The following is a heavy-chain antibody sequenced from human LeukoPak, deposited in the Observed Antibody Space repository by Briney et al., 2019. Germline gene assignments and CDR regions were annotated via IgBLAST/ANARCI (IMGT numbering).Heavy chain of an antibody. V-gene: IGHV3-21*01. D-gene: IGHD1-1*01. CDR3: ARDDVAWNDVHWFDP. CDR2: ISSTGSSI. CDR1: GFTFSYYT. J-gene: IGHJ5*02. Sequence: GGSLRLSCAASGFTFSYYTMSWVRQAPGKGLEWVSSISSTGSSIYYADSVKGRFTISRDNAKHSLYLQMSSLRVEDTAVYYCARDDVAWNDVHWFDPWGQGTLVTVSS.